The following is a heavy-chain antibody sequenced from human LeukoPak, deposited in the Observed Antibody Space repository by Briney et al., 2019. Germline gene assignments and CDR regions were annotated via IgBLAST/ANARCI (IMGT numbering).Heavy chain of an antibody. CDR2: ISYDGSNK. J-gene: IGHJ4*02. V-gene: IGHV3-30*03. Sequence: GGSLRLSCAASGFTFSSYGMPWVRQAPGKGLEWVAVISYDGSNKYYADSVKGRFTISRDNAKNSLYLQMDGLRGEDTAVYYCARWPIYWGQGTLVTVSS. CDR1: GFTFSSYG. CDR3: ARWPIY.